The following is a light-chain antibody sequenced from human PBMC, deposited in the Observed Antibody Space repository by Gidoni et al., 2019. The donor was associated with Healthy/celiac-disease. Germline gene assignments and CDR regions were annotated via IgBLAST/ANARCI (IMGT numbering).Light chain of an antibody. J-gene: IGLJ2*01. CDR1: SSNIGAGYD. CDR2: GNS. V-gene: IGLV1-40*01. CDR3: QSYDSSLSVVV. Sequence: QSVLTQPPAVSGAPGPRVTISCTGSSSNIGAGYDVHWYQQLPGTAPNLLIYGNSNRPSGVPDRFSVSKSGTSASLAITGLQAEDEADYYCQSYDSSLSVVVFGGGTKLTVL.